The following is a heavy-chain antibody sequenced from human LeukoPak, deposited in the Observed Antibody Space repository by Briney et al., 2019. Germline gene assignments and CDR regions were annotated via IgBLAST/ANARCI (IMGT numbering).Heavy chain of an antibody. Sequence: GGSLRLSCAASGFTVSSNYMSWVRQAPGKGLEWVSVIYSGGSTYYADSVKGRFTISRDNSKNTLYLQMNSLRAEDTAVYFCARGGVDYYGSGTYYLMYYFDYWGQGALVTVSS. CDR3: ARGGVDYYGSGTYYLMYYFDY. CDR1: GFTVSSNY. D-gene: IGHD3-10*01. V-gene: IGHV3-53*01. J-gene: IGHJ4*02. CDR2: IYSGGST.